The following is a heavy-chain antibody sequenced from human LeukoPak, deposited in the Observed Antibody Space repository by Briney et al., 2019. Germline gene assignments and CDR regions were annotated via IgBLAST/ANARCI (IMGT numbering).Heavy chain of an antibody. J-gene: IGHJ4*02. D-gene: IGHD1-1*01. CDR3: ASTTREETFDY. CDR1: GFTFSSYA. CDR2: ISSSSSYI. V-gene: IGHV3-21*01. Sequence: RLGGSLRLSCAASGFTFSSYAMSWVRQAPGKGLEWVSSISSSSSYIYYADSVKGRFTISRDNAKNSLYLQMNSLRAEDTAVYYCASTTREETFDYWGQGTLVTVSS.